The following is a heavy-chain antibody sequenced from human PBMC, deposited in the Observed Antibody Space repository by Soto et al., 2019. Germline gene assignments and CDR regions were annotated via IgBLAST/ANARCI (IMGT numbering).Heavy chain of an antibody. J-gene: IGHJ4*02. CDR2: IWYDGSNK. CDR3: ARDRRYSSGWYVDY. CDR1: GFTFSSYG. Sequence: QVQLEESGGGVVQPGRSLRLSCAASGFTFSSYGMHWVRQAPGKGLEWVAVIWYDGSNKYYADSVKGRFTISRDNSKNTLYLQMNSLRAEDTAVYYCARDRRYSSGWYVDYWGQGTLVTVSS. V-gene: IGHV3-33*01. D-gene: IGHD6-19*01.